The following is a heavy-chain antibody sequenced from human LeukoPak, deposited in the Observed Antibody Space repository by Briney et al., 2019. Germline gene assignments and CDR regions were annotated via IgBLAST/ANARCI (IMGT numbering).Heavy chain of an antibody. V-gene: IGHV1-2*02. CDR3: ARSSGFSRFDY. CDR1: GYTFIGYY. J-gene: IGHJ4*02. Sequence: ASVKVSCKASGYTFIGYYMHWVRQAPGQGLEWMGWINPKTGGTRCSQKFQGRVTMTSDRSISTAYLEVTGLESDDTAVYYCARSSGFSRFDYWGQGALVTVSS. CDR2: INPKTGGT. D-gene: IGHD6-19*01.